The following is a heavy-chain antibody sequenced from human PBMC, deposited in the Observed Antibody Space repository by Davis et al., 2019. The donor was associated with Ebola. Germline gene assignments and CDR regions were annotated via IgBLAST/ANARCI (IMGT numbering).Heavy chain of an antibody. J-gene: IGHJ4*02. CDR2: ASHDGSTT. CDR3: ARAVPGKEDLDY. CDR1: CFPFSNYA. Sequence: SPITSCASPCFPFSNYALPCVRQTPDQRLERVAVASHDGSTTYYEDSVKGRFTISRDNSKNTLYLQLNRLRSEDTAVYFCARAVPGKEDLDYWGQGTLVTVSS. V-gene: IGHV3-30*04. D-gene: IGHD6-19*01.